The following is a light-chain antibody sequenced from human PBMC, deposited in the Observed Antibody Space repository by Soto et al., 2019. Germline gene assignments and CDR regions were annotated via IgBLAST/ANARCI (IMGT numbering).Light chain of an antibody. V-gene: IGLV2-8*01. CDR1: SSDVGGYNY. Sequence: QSVLTQPPSASGSPGQSVTISCTGTSSDVGGYNYVSWYQQHPGKAPKLMIYEVSKRPSGVPGRFSGSKSGNTASLTVSGLQAEDEADYYCSSYAGSNNLIFGGGTQLTVL. CDR2: EVS. CDR3: SSYAGSNNLI. J-gene: IGLJ2*01.